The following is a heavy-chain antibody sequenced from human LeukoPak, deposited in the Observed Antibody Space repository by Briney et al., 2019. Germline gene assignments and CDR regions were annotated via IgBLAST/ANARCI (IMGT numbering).Heavy chain of an antibody. Sequence: AXVKVSCKVSGHTLTELSMHWVRQAPGKGLEWMGGFDPEEGETIYARKFQGRVTMTEDTSTDTAYMELSSLRSEDTAVYYCATELTSGSYYKYYYYMDVWGKGTTVTVSS. CDR2: FDPEEGET. D-gene: IGHD3-10*01. CDR3: ATELTSGSYYKYYYYMDV. J-gene: IGHJ6*03. V-gene: IGHV1-24*01. CDR1: GHTLTELS.